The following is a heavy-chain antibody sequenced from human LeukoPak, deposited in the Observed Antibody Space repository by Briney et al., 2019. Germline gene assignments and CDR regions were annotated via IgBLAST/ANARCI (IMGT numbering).Heavy chain of an antibody. J-gene: IGHJ4*02. Sequence: GGSLRLSCAASGFTFSSYSMNWARQAPGRGLEWVAIIKQDGSEKYYVDSVKGRFTISRDNAKNSLYLQMNSLRAEDTAVYYCARDAYSYGSFDYWGQGTLVTVSS. D-gene: IGHD5-18*01. CDR3: ARDAYSYGSFDY. CDR2: IKQDGSEK. CDR1: GFTFSSYS. V-gene: IGHV3-7*01.